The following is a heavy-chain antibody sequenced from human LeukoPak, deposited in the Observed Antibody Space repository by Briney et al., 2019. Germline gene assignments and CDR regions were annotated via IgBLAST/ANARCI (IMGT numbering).Heavy chain of an antibody. CDR3: ARDSAIGLDALDI. Sequence: SQTLSLTCAISGDSVSSNSSAWHWIRQSPSRGLEWLGRTFYRSKWYRDYAVSVKSRITINPDTSKNQFSLQLNSVTPEDTAVYFCARDSAIGLDALDIWGQGTMVTVSS. J-gene: IGHJ3*02. V-gene: IGHV6-1*01. CDR1: GDSVSSNSSA. D-gene: IGHD2-2*02. CDR2: TFYRSKWYR.